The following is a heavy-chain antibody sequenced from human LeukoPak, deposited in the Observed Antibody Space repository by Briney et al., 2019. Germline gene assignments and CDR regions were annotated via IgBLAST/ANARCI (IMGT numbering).Heavy chain of an antibody. Sequence: GGSLRLSSAASGFTFYAYAMHWVRQAPGKGLEWVSLISGDGGSTYYADSVKGRFTISRDNSKNSLYLQMNSLRTEDTALYYCAKDSRQQLAGEFDYWGQGTLVTVSS. CDR1: GFTFYAYA. CDR3: AKDSRQQLAGEFDY. CDR2: ISGDGGST. D-gene: IGHD6-13*01. J-gene: IGHJ4*02. V-gene: IGHV3-43*02.